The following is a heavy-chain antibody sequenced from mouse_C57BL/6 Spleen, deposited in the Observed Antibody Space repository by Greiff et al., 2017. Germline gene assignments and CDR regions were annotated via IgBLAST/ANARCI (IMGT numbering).Heavy chain of an antibody. CDR3: ARGGDIDY. CDR1: GYTFTSYW. Sequence: QVQLQQPGAELVKPGASVKLSCKASGYTFTSYWITWVKQRPGQGLEWIGDIFPGSGSTNYNEKFKSKATLTVDTSSSTAYMQHGSLTDEDAAVYYCARGGDIDYWGQGTTVTVSS. V-gene: IGHV1-55*01. J-gene: IGHJ2*01. CDR2: IFPGSGST. D-gene: IGHD3-3*01.